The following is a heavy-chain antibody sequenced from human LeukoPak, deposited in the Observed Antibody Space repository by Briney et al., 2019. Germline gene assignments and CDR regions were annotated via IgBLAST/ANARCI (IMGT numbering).Heavy chain of an antibody. D-gene: IGHD3-3*01. CDR3: ARVNYDFWSGYYNWFDP. CDR2: IDPSGGST. V-gene: IGHV1-46*01. J-gene: IGHJ5*02. Sequence: ASVKVSCKASGYTFTSYYMHWVRQAPGQGLEWMGIIDPSGGSTSYAQKFQGRVTMTRNTSVSTAYMELSSLRSEDTAVYYCARVNYDFWSGYYNWFDPWGQGTLVTVSS. CDR1: GYTFTSYY.